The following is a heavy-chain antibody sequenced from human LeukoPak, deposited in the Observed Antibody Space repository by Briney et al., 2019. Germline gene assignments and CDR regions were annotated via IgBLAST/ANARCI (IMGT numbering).Heavy chain of an antibody. V-gene: IGHV3-30*02. D-gene: IGHD2-21*01. CDR2: LAHHGNNR. J-gene: IGHJ4*02. Sequence: GGSLRLSCTTSGFTFSASAMHWVRQGPGKGLEWVSYLAHHGNNRYYVDSVKGRFTISRDNSKGTLYLQMNSLRGDDTAIYYCAKDGSWSCTDWGQGTLVTVAP. CDR3: AKDGSWSCTD. CDR1: GFTFSASA.